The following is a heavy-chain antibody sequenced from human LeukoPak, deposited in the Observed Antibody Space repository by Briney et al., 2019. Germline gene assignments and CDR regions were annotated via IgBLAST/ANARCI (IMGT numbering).Heavy chain of an antibody. CDR1: GFTVSSNY. V-gene: IGHV3-30-3*01. Sequence: GGSLRLSCAASGFTVSSNYMSWVRQAPGKGLEWVAVISYDGGNKYYADSVKGRFTISRDNSKNTLYLQMNSLRAEDTAVYYCAREGAPEGDFPWYFDLWGRGTLVTVSS. D-gene: IGHD2-21*02. CDR2: ISYDGGNK. J-gene: IGHJ2*01. CDR3: AREGAPEGDFPWYFDL.